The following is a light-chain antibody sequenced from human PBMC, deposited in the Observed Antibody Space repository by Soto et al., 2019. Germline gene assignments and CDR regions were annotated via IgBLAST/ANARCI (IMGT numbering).Light chain of an antibody. CDR2: GTS. CDR3: QQYASSLIT. Sequence: ETVLTQSPGTLSLSPGERATLSCWASQSVGSYLAWYQQKPGQAPRLLIYGTSNRATGIPDRFSGSGSGTDFTLTISRLEPADFAVYYCQQYASSLITFGQGTRLEIK. V-gene: IGKV3-20*01. CDR1: QSVGSY. J-gene: IGKJ5*01.